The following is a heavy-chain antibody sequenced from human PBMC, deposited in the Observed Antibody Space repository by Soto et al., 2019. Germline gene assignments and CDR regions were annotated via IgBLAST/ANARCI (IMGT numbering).Heavy chain of an antibody. Sequence: EVQLLESGGGLVQPGGSLRLSCAASEFTFSSYAVSWVRRAPGKGLEWVSAISATGGSTYYADSVKGRFTISRDNSKSTVYLQMDSLRAEDTALYYCAKSLRNYFDTLGSDHFFDYWGQGTLVTVSS. CDR2: ISATGGST. J-gene: IGHJ4*02. CDR3: AKSLRNYFDTLGSDHFFDY. CDR1: EFTFSSYA. V-gene: IGHV3-23*01. D-gene: IGHD3-22*01.